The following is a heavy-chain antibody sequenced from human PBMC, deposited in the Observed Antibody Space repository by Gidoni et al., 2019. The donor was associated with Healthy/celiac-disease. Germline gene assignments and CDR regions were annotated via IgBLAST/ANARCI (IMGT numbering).Heavy chain of an antibody. Sequence: EVQLVESGGGLVKPGGSLRLSCAASGFAFSSYSVNWVRQAPGKGLEWVASISSSSSYIYYADSVKGRFTISRDNAKNSLYLQMNSLRAEDTAVYYCARDLRIGEMATIYYWGQGTLVTVSS. D-gene: IGHD5-12*01. CDR2: ISSSSSYI. CDR3: ARDLRIGEMATIYY. V-gene: IGHV3-21*01. CDR1: GFAFSSYS. J-gene: IGHJ4*02.